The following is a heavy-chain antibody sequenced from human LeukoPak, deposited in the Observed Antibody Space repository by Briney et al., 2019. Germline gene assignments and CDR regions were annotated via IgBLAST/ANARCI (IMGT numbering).Heavy chain of an antibody. V-gene: IGHV4-34*01. J-gene: IGHJ6*04. Sequence: PSETLSLTCAVYGGSFSGYYWSWIRQPPGKGLEWIGEINHSGSTNYNPSLKSRVTISVDTSKNQFSLKLSSVTAADTAVYYCARTPHIVVVVAATTYYYGMDVWGKGTTVTVSS. CDR1: GGSFSGYY. D-gene: IGHD2-15*01. CDR2: INHSGST. CDR3: ARTPHIVVVVAATTYYYGMDV.